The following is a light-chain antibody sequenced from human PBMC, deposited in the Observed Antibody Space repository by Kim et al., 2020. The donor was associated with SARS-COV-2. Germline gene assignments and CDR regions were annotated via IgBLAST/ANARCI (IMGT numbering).Light chain of an antibody. Sequence: APGKTARITCGGNNIGSKSVHGYQHKPGQAPVLVIYYDSDRPSGIPERFSVSNSGNTATLTFSRVEAGDEADYYCQVWDSSSDHVVFGGGTQLTVL. V-gene: IGLV3-21*04. CDR3: QVWDSSSDHVV. CDR2: YDS. CDR1: NIGSKS. J-gene: IGLJ2*01.